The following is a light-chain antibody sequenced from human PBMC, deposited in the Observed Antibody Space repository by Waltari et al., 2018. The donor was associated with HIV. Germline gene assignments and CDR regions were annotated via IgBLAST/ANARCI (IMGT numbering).Light chain of an antibody. Sequence: QSALTQPRSVSGSPGQSVTISCTGTSSDVGGYNYVSWYQQHPGKAPKRVIYDVSKRPSGVPDRFSGSKSANTASLTISGLQAEDEADYYCCSYAGSYTYVFGTGTKVTVL. CDR1: SSDVGGYNY. CDR2: DVS. J-gene: IGLJ1*01. V-gene: IGLV2-11*01. CDR3: CSYAGSYTYV.